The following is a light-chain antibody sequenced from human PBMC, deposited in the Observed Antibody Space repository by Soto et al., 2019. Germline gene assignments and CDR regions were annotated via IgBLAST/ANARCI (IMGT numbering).Light chain of an antibody. V-gene: IGKV3-15*01. CDR1: QSVSSN. J-gene: IGKJ2*01. Sequence: EIVMTQSPAALSVSPGERATLSCRASQSVSSNLGWYQQKPGQAPRLLIYDASTRATGIPARFSGSGSGTEFTLTISSLQSEDFAVYYCQQYNNRPPEYTFGQGTKLEIK. CDR2: DAS. CDR3: QQYNNRPPEYT.